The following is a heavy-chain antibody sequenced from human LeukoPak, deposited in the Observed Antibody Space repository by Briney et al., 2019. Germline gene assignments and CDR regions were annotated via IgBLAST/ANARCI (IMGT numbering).Heavy chain of an antibody. J-gene: IGHJ4*02. V-gene: IGHV3-11*03. D-gene: IGHD3-16*02. CDR1: GFTFSDYY. Sequence: GGSLRLSCAASGFTFSDYYMSWIRQAPGKGLEWVSYISSSSSYTNYADSVKGRFTISRDNAKNSLYLQMNSLRAEDTAVYYCASLPYDYVWGSYRFFDYWGQRTLVTVSS. CDR2: ISSSSSYT. CDR3: ASLPYDYVWGSYRFFDY.